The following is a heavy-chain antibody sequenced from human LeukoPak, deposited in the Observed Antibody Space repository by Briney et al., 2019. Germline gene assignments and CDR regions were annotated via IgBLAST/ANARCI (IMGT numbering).Heavy chain of an antibody. V-gene: IGHV3-11*01. CDR3: ARGSREAVAGFDY. Sequence: GGSLRLSCAASGFTFSDYYMSWIRQARGKGLEWVSYISSGSTIYYADSVKGRFTISRDNAKNSLYLQMNSLRAEDTAVYYCARGSREAVAGFDYWGQGTLVTVSS. CDR2: ISSGSTI. D-gene: IGHD6-19*01. CDR1: GFTFSDYY. J-gene: IGHJ4*02.